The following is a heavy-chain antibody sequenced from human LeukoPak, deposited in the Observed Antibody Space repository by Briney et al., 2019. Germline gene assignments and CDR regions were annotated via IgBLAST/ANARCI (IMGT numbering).Heavy chain of an antibody. J-gene: IGHJ4*02. CDR1: GGSISSGSYY. Sequence: SETLSLTCTVSGGSISSGSYYWSWIRQPAGKGLEWIGRIYTSGSTNYNPSLKSRGTISVDTSKNQCSLKLSSVTAAATAVYYCARGGYCGGDCYFYYWGQGTLVTVSS. CDR2: IYTSGST. V-gene: IGHV4-61*02. D-gene: IGHD2-21*02. CDR3: ARGGYCGGDCYFYY.